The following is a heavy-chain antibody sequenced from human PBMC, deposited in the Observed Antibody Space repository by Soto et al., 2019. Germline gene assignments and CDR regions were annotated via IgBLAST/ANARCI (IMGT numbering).Heavy chain of an antibody. D-gene: IGHD2-8*01. CDR3: ITDGPDGRAY. J-gene: IGHJ4*02. Sequence: PSETLSLTCVVYGGSFSGYFWSWIRQSPGRGLEWIGEINHSGRTNYNPSLKSRVSISVDTSNYQFSLKMSSVTAADTAVYYCITDGPDGRAYWGQGTQVTVSS. CDR2: INHSGRT. CDR1: GGSFSGYF. V-gene: IGHV4-34*03.